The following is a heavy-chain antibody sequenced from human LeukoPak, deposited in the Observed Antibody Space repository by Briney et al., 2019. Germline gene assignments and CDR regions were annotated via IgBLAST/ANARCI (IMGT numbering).Heavy chain of an antibody. D-gene: IGHD7-27*01. J-gene: IGHJ4*02. CDR3: ARVGPGVLDY. V-gene: IGHV4-34*01. CDR2: LNHIGGT. CDR1: GGSFSGYH. Sequence: TSETLSLTCAVYGGSFSGYHWSWIRQPPGKGLEWIGELNHIGGTTYNPSLKSRVTISVDTSKNQFSLNLSSLTAADTAVYFCARVGPGVLDYWGQGTLVTVSS.